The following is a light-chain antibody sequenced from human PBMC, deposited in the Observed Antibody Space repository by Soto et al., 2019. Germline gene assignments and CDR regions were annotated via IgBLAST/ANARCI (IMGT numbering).Light chain of an antibody. J-gene: IGLJ2*01. CDR1: NIGSKN. CDR2: RDT. V-gene: IGLV3-9*01. CDR3: QVWDSSLVV. Sequence: SYELTQALSVSVAQGQTARITCGGNNIGSKNVHWYQQKPGPAPVVVIYRDTNRPSGIPERFSGSSSGNTATLTISRAQAGDEADYYCQVWDSSLVVFGGGTQLTVL.